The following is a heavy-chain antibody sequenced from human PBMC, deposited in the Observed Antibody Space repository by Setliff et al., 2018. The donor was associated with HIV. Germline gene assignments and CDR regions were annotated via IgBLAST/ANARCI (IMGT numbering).Heavy chain of an antibody. Sequence: SETLSLTCTVSGGSISTYYWSWIRQPPGKGLEWIGSIYFTGSSDNNPTLKSRVTLSVDTSKHQFSLKLSSVTAADTAVYYCARVQMAYAAFDVWGQGTMVTVSS. CDR1: GGSISTYY. CDR3: ARVQMAYAAFDV. CDR2: IYFTGSS. D-gene: IGHD4-17*01. V-gene: IGHV4-59*01. J-gene: IGHJ3*01.